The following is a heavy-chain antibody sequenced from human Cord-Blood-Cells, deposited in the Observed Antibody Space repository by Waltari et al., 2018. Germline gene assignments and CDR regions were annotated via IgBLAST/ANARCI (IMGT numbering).Heavy chain of an antibody. CDR3: ARHDPTDYDFWSGYAFDI. J-gene: IGHJ3*02. V-gene: IGHV4-39*01. CDR1: GGSLSSSSYY. D-gene: IGHD3-3*01. CDR2: IYYSGSP. Sequence: QLQLQESGPGLVKPSETLSLTCTVSGGSLSSSSYYWGWIRQPPGKGLEWIGSIYYSGSPYYNPSLKSRVTISVDTSKNQFSLKLSSVTAADTAVYYCARHDPTDYDFWSGYAFDIWGQGTMVTVSS.